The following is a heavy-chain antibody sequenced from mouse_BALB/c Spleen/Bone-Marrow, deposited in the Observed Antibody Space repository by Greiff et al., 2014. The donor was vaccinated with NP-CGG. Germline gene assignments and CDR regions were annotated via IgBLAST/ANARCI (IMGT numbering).Heavy chain of an antibody. CDR2: INYNGDCI. D-gene: IGHD2-4*01. CDR3: ARGGDYHAGFAG. V-gene: IGHV5-6-3*01. CDR1: GFTFSNYD. J-gene: IGHJ3*01. Sequence: LKLSCAASGFTFSNYDMSWVRQTPDKRLELVAPINYNGDCIYYPDCVKGRFTSSRDNAKNTLSLQMTSLRAEEKAMDYGARGGDYHAGFAGWGKGTLVIFS.